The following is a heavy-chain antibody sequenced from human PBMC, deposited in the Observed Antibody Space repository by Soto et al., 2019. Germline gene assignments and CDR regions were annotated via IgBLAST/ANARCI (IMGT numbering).Heavy chain of an antibody. CDR3: ARDSSAGPSYFDF. V-gene: IGHV3-23*01. D-gene: IGHD3-22*01. CDR2: FNGSGGDT. J-gene: IGHJ4*02. Sequence: GGSLRLSGGASGFSFSTHALTWVRKARGRRLECGYSFNGSGGDTYYAASGKGRFTISGDSSKNTVIQQMNNLTGDDTALYYCARDSSAGPSYFDFWGQGIQVTV. CDR1: GFSFSTHA.